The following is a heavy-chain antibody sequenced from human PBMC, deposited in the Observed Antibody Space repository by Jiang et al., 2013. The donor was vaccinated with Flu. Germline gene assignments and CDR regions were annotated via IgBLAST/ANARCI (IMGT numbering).Heavy chain of an antibody. CDR2: INPRGGST. V-gene: IGHV1-46*04. CDR1: GYTFTGYE. D-gene: IGHD2-21*02. J-gene: IGHJ4*02. Sequence: SGAEVKKPGASVTVSCKASGYTFTGYEMHWMRQAPGQGLQWMGLINPRGGSTNYAQKLQGRVTMTRDTSTNTVYMEVNSLRSEDTAVYYCARVASCGGDCYFFDYWGQGTLVAVSS. CDR3: ARVASCGGDCYFFDY.